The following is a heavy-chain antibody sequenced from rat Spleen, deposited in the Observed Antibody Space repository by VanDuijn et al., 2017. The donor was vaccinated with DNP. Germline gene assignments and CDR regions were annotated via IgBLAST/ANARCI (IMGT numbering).Heavy chain of an antibody. Sequence: EVQLVESGGDLVQPGRSLKLSCAASGFTFNNYYMTWIRQVPGTGLEWVASISNGGGSTYYPDSVKGRFTISRDNAKNTLQLQMSSLKSEDTATYYCAREQHYHFDYWGQGVMVTVSS. CDR3: AREQHYHFDY. CDR2: ISNGGGST. J-gene: IGHJ2*01. D-gene: IGHD1-4*01. CDR1: GFTFNNYY. V-gene: IGHV5-31*01.